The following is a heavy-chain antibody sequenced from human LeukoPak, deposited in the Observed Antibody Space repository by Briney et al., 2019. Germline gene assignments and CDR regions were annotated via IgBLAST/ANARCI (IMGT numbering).Heavy chain of an antibody. CDR3: ARAPLSPGSFDY. V-gene: IGHV4-59*12. CDR1: GGSISSYY. Sequence: PSETLSLTCTVSGGSISSYYWSWIRQPPGKGLEWIGYIYYSGSTNYNPSLKSRVTISVDTSKNQFSLKLSSVTAADTAVYYCARAPLSPGSFDYWGQGTLVTVSS. D-gene: IGHD1-14*01. J-gene: IGHJ4*02. CDR2: IYYSGST.